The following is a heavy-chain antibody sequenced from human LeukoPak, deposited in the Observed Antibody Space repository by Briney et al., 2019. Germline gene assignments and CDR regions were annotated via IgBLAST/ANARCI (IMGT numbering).Heavy chain of an antibody. J-gene: IGHJ5*02. CDR1: GFTFSNYW. D-gene: IGHD5-24*01. Sequence: GGSLRLSCATSGFTFSNYWMIWVRQAPGKGLEWVANIKQDGSEKRYADSVRGRFTVSRDNAHTSLYLQMSSLRAEDTALYFCARASDPWLQLTWGQGTLVTVSS. CDR2: IKQDGSEK. CDR3: ARASDPWLQLT. V-gene: IGHV3-7*05.